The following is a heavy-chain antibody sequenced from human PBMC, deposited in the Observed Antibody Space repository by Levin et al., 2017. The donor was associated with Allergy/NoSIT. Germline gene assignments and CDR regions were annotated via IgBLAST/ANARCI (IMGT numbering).Heavy chain of an antibody. J-gene: IGHJ4*02. CDR3: AKSIAARRGFDY. CDR1: GFSFGTYA. D-gene: IGHD6-6*01. Sequence: GESLKISCAASGFSFGTYAMTWVRQAPGKGLEWVSALSGGGDRTYYADSVKGRFTIFRDNSKNTLYLQMNSLRAEDTAIYYRAKSIAARRGFDYWGLGTLVTVSS. CDR2: LSGGGDRT. V-gene: IGHV3-23*01.